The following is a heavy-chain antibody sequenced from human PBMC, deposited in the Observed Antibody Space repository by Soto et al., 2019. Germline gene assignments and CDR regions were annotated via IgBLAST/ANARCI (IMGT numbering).Heavy chain of an antibody. CDR1: GFTFNNKW. Sequence: EVQLVESGGGLVQPGGSLRLSCTASGFTFNNKWMHWVRQAPGKGLVWVSRIDGYSTTTNYADSVKGRFTISRDNAKNTVFVHVNSLTDEDTAVYYWARGGAMRVDYWGQGTLVTVSS. V-gene: IGHV3-74*01. J-gene: IGHJ4*02. CDR2: IDGYSTTT. CDR3: ARGGAMRVDY.